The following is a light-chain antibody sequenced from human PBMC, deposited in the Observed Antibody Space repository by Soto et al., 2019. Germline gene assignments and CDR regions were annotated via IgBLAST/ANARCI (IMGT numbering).Light chain of an antibody. J-gene: IGKJ5*01. Sequence: IQITQIQSSLSASVGDRVTISCRASQDISTHLAWFAQKPGRAPQLLIYAASTLHSGVPSRFSGSGSGTDFTLTISSLQPEDFATYYCQHLNTYLITFGPGARLEVK. V-gene: IGKV1-9*01. CDR2: AAS. CDR3: QHLNTYLIT. CDR1: QDISTH.